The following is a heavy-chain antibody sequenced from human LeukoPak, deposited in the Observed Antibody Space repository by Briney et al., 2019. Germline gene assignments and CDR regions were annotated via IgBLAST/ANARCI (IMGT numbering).Heavy chain of an antibody. V-gene: IGHV4-34*01. J-gene: IGHJ4*02. CDR1: GGSFSGYY. D-gene: IGHD6-13*01. CDR2: INHSGST. CDR3: ASTGYSSSWYGPFDY. Sequence: PSETLSLTCAVYGGSFSGYYWSWIRQPPGKGLEWIGEINHSGSTNYNPSLKSRVTISVDTSKNQFSLKLSSVTAADTAVYYCASTGYSSSWYGPFDYWGQGTLVTVSS.